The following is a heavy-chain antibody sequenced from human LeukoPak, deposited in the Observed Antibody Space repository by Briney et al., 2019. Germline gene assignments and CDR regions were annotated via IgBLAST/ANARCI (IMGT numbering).Heavy chain of an antibody. CDR2: INHSGST. V-gene: IGHV4-34*01. Sequence: SETLSLTCAVYGGSFSGYYWSCIRQPPGKGLEGIGEINHSGSTNYNPSLKSRVTISVDTSKNQFSLKLSSVTAADTAVYYCARGARLWFGELLQPRYYYGMDVWGQGTTVTVSS. CDR3: ARGARLWFGELLQPRYYYGMDV. D-gene: IGHD3-10*01. CDR1: GGSFSGYY. J-gene: IGHJ6*02.